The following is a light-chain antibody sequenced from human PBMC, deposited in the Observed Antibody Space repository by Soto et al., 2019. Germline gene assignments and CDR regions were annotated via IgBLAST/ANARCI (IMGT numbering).Light chain of an antibody. Sequence: DIQMTQSPSTLSGSVGDRVTITCRASQTISSWLAWYQQKPGKAPKLLIYKASTLQSGVPSRFSGSGSGTEFTLTISSLQPDDFATYYCQQYNDYGLTFGGGTKVDIK. J-gene: IGKJ4*01. CDR1: QTISSW. CDR2: KAS. V-gene: IGKV1-5*03. CDR3: QQYNDYGLT.